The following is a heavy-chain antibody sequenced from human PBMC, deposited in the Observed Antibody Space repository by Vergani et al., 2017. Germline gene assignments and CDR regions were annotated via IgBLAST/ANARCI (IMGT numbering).Heavy chain of an antibody. CDR2: INHSGST. J-gene: IGHJ5*02. V-gene: IGHV4-34*01. Sequence: QVQLQQWGAGLLKPSETLSLTCAVYGGSFSGYYWSWIRQPPGKGLEWIGEINHSGSTNYNPSLKSRVTISVDTSKNQCSLKLSSVTAADTAVYYCARGYGSGWYPWGQGTLVTVSS. CDR3: ARGYGSGWYP. D-gene: IGHD6-19*01. CDR1: GGSFSGYY.